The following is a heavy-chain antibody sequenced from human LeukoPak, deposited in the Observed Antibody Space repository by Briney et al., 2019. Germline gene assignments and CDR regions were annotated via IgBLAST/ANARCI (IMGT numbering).Heavy chain of an antibody. CDR1: GGSISSYY. CDR3: ARGGTTVTHFDY. Sequence: SSETLSLTCTVSGGSISSYYWSWIRQPPGKGLEWIGYIYYSGSTNYNPSLKSRVTISVDTSKNQFSLKLSSVTAADTAVYYCARGGTTVTHFDYWGQGTLVTVSS. V-gene: IGHV4-59*01. CDR2: IYYSGST. J-gene: IGHJ4*02. D-gene: IGHD4-11*01.